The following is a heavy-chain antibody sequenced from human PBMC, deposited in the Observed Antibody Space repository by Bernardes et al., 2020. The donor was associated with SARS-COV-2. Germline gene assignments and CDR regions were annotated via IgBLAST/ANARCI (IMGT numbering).Heavy chain of an antibody. J-gene: IGHJ3*01. D-gene: IGHD6-6*01. CDR1: GASVTTYF. Sequence: SETLSLTCTVSGASVTTYFWIWIRQSPRKGLEWIGHLHYSGNTNKNPSLSSRVTTSIDTSKNQFSLKMTSVTAADTAVYYCARIVPGGASFDVWGQGTVVTVSS. V-gene: IGHV4-59*02. CDR2: LHYSGNT. CDR3: ARIVPGGASFDV.